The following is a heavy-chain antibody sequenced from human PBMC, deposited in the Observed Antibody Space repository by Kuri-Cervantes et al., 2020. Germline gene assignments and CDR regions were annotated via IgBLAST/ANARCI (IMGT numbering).Heavy chain of an antibody. V-gene: IGHV3-15*01. J-gene: IGHJ4*02. D-gene: IGHD3-10*01. Sequence: SLKISCAASGFTFSNAWMTWVRQAPGKGLEWVGRIKSKADGGTTDYGAPVNARFTISRDDSKNTLYLQMNSLKTEDTAVYYCTTILWFGELRPYYFDYWGQGTRVTVSS. CDR1: GFTFSNAW. CDR2: IKSKADGGTT. CDR3: TTILWFGELRPYYFDY.